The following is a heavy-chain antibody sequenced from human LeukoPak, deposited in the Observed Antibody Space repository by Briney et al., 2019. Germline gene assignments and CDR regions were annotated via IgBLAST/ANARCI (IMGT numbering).Heavy chain of an antibody. CDR1: GFTFSGYG. V-gene: IGHV3-21*01. J-gene: IGHJ4*02. CDR2: ISDTAIST. Sequence: PGGSLRLSCTGSGFTFSGYGMSWVRQAPGKELEWVSSISDTAISTHYADSVKGRFTISRDNAKKSLYLQMNSLRAEDTAVYYCARGAELLGYCSSTSCYSSIDYWGQGTLVTVSS. CDR3: ARGAELLGYCSSTSCYSSIDY. D-gene: IGHD2-2*01.